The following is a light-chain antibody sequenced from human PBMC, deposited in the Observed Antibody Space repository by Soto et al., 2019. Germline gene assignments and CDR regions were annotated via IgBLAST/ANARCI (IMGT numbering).Light chain of an antibody. Sequence: EIALTQSPGTLSLSPGERATLSCRASQSVSSNYLAWYQQKPGQAPRLLIYGASSRATGIPDRFSGSGSGTDFSLTISRLEPEDFAVYTCKQFDSSLITFGQGTRLEIK. V-gene: IGKV3-20*01. CDR3: KQFDSSLIT. CDR1: QSVSSNY. J-gene: IGKJ5*01. CDR2: GAS.